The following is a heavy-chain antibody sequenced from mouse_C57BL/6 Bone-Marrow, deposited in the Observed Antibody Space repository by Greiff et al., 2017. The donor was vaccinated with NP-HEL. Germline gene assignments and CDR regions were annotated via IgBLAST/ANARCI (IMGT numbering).Heavy chain of an antibody. J-gene: IGHJ4*01. CDR3: ARQDDYEGAMDY. V-gene: IGHV2-6-1*01. CDR1: GFSLTSYG. CDR2: IWSDGST. D-gene: IGHD2-4*01. Sequence: QVQLQQSGPGLVAPSQSLSITCTVSGFSLTSYGVHWVRQPPGKGLEWLVVIWSDGSTTYNSALNSRLSISKDNSKSQVFLKMNSLQTDDTAMYYCARQDDYEGAMDYWGQGTSVTVSS.